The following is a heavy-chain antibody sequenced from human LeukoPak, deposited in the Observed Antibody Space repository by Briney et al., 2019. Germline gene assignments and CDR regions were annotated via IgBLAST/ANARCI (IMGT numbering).Heavy chain of an antibody. V-gene: IGHV3-11*01. CDR2: ISSSGSSI. Sequence: GGSLRLSCAASGFTVSSNYMSWVRQAPGKGLEWVSHISSSGSSIYYADSVKGRFTISRDNAKNSLYLQMNSLRAEDTAVYYCARGAGDPDAFDIWGQGTMVTVSS. CDR3: ARGAGDPDAFDI. D-gene: IGHD4-17*01. CDR1: GFTVSSNY. J-gene: IGHJ3*02.